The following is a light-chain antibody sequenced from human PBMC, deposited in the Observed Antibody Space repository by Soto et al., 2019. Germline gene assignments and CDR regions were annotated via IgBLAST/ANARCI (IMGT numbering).Light chain of an antibody. CDR2: EVS. Sequence: QSALTQPASVSGSPGQSITISCTGNSSDVGGYNYVSWYQQHPAKAPKLMIYEVSNRPSGVSHRFSGSKSGNTASLTISGLQAEDEADYCCFSYTTSSTLVFGGGTKLTVL. CDR3: FSYTTSSTLV. CDR1: SSDVGGYNY. V-gene: IGLV2-14*01. J-gene: IGLJ3*02.